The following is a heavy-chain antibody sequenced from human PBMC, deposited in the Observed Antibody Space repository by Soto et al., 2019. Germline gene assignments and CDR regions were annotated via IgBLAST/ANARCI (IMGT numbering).Heavy chain of an antibody. J-gene: IGHJ4*02. CDR2: ISGSGGST. CDR3: AKDPDISGWYQTDLDY. V-gene: IGHV3-23*01. CDR1: GFTFSSYA. D-gene: IGHD6-19*01. Sequence: GGSLRLSCAASGFTFSSYAMSWVRQAPEKGLEWVSVISGSGGSTYYADSVKGRFTISRDNSRNTLYLQMNSLRAEDTAVYYCAKDPDISGWYQTDLDYWGQGTLVTVSS.